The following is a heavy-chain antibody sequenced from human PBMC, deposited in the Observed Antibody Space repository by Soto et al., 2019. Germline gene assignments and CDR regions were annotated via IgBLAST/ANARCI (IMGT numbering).Heavy chain of an antibody. J-gene: IGHJ4*02. D-gene: IGHD3-3*01. V-gene: IGHV4-39*01. CDR1: GGSISSSSYY. CDR3: ARGYDFWSGYLASSFDY. CDR2: IYYSGST. Sequence: SETLSLTCTVSGGSISSSSYYWGWIRQPPGKGLEWIGSIYYSGSTYYNPSLKSRVTISVDTSKNQFSLKLSSVTAADTAVYYCARGYDFWSGYLASSFDYWGQGTLVTVSS.